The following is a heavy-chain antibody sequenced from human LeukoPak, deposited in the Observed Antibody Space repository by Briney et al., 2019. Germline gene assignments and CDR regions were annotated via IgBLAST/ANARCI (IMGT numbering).Heavy chain of an antibody. D-gene: IGHD1-26*01. V-gene: IGHV3-53*01. J-gene: IGHJ5*01. CDR2: IYYDRTT. CDR1: GLTVSTNY. CDR3: SRGGGQVGDNGFDY. Sequence: PGESLRLSCATFGLTVSTNYVSWVRQAPGKGLEWLSSIYYDRTTYYADSVRGRFTMSRDTAKNTLDLQMNSLRAEDTAVYYCSRGGGQVGDNGFDYWGQGQVVMVSS.